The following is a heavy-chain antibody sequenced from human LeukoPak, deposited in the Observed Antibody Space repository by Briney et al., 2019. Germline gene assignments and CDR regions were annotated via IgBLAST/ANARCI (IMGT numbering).Heavy chain of an antibody. CDR3: ARGYSRYYFDY. CDR2: FYDNGST. J-gene: IGHJ4*02. CDR1: CASISSYI. Sequence: PSEMLSLTCTAPCASISSYIWSLIRQPPGKGQGWVGNFYDNGSTNYNPSLQSRVTISVDTSINPVSLQVSRVTAADTAVYYFARGYSRYYFDYWGQGTLVTVSS. V-gene: IGHV4-59*01. D-gene: IGHD5-18*01.